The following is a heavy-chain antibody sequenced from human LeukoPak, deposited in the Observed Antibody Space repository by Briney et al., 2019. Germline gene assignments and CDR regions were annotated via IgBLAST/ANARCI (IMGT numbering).Heavy chain of an antibody. CDR1: GGSISSYY. J-gene: IGHJ3*02. Sequence: SETLSLTCTVSGGSISSYYWSWIRQPPGKGLEWIGYIYYSGSTNYNPSLKSRVTISVDTSKNQFSLKLSSVTAADTAVYYCARHPNHPSDYYGSGSYYISPGAFDIWGQGTMVTVSS. CDR3: ARHPNHPSDYYGSGSYYISPGAFDI. V-gene: IGHV4-59*08. D-gene: IGHD3-10*01. CDR2: IYYSGST.